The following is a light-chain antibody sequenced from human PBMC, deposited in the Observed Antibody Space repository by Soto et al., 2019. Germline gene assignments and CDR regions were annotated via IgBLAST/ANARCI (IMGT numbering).Light chain of an antibody. CDR1: SSDVGGYNY. CDR3: SSYTSSSTEV. Sequence: QSVLTQPASVSGSPGQSITISCTGTSSDVGGYNYVSWYQQHPGKAPKLMIYDVINRPSGVSNRFSGSNSGNTASLTISGLEAEDEADYYCSSYTSSSTEVFGGGTKVTVL. V-gene: IGLV2-14*01. J-gene: IGLJ2*01. CDR2: DVI.